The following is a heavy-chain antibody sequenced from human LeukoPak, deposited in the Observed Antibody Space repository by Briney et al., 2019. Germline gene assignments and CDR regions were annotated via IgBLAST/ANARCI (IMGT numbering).Heavy chain of an antibody. J-gene: IGHJ4*02. CDR1: GYTFSGSY. CDR3: ASGSSLDGSSGWPTHYY. D-gene: IGHD6-19*01. V-gene: IGHV1-2*02. CDR2: INPNSGVT. Sequence: GASAKVSCKASGYTFSGSYMHWVRQAPGQGLEWMGWINPNSGVTHYAQKFQGRVTMTRDTSIGTAYMELNRLTSDDTAVYHCASGSSLDGSSGWPTHYYWGQGTLVTVSS.